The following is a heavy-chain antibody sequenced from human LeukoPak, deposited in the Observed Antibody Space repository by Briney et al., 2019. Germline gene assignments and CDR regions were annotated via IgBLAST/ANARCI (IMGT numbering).Heavy chain of an antibody. CDR3: AREGGFYRLLVY. V-gene: IGHV4-4*02. CDR2: VHLDGKT. CDR1: GGSVTSTNW. D-gene: IGHD3-3*01. Sequence: SEPLSLTCDVSGGSVTSTNWWTWVRQPPGEGLEWIGEVHLDGKTNYNPSLKSRLVMSAALPKNHISLKLTSVTAAHTAVYYCAREGGFYRLLVYSGEGTLVTASS. J-gene: IGHJ4*02.